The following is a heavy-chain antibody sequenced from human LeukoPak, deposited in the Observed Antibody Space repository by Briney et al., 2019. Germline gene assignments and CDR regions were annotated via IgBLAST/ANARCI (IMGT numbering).Heavy chain of an antibody. V-gene: IGHV4-59*01. CDR1: GGSISSYY. D-gene: IGHD1-14*01. Sequence: PSETLSLTCTVSGGSISSYYWSWIRQPPGKGLEWIGTVYNSGSTSYNPSLKSRVTTSGDTSKNQFSLKLSSVTAADTAVYCCARWSGSGDALDIWGQGTMVTVSS. J-gene: IGHJ3*02. CDR3: ARWSGSGDALDI. CDR2: VYNSGST.